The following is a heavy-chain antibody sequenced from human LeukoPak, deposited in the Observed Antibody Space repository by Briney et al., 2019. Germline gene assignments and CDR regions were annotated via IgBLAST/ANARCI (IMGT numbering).Heavy chain of an antibody. D-gene: IGHD6-13*01. CDR3: ARKISAAGSRWFDP. V-gene: IGHV4-34*01. CDR1: GGSFSGYY. CDR2: ISHSGST. Sequence: SETLSLTCAVYGGSFSGYYWSWIRQPPGKGLEWIGEISHSGSTNYNPSLKSRVTISVDKSKNQFSLKLSSVTAADTAVYYCARKISAAGSRWFDPWGQGTLVTVSS. J-gene: IGHJ5*02.